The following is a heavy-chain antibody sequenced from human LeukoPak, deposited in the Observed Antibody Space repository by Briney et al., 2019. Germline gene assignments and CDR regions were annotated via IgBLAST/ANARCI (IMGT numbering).Heavy chain of an antibody. J-gene: IGHJ6*02. V-gene: IGHV3-21*01. CDR1: GFTFSSYS. CDR2: ISSSSSYI. D-gene: IGHD3-22*01. Sequence: GGSLRLSCAASGFTFSSYSMNWVRQAPGKGLEWVSSISSSSSYIYYADSVKGRFTISRDNAKNSLYLQMNSLRAEDTAVYYCAREEGSSGYPYYYYYGMDVWGQGTTVTVSS. CDR3: AREEGSSGYPYYYYYGMDV.